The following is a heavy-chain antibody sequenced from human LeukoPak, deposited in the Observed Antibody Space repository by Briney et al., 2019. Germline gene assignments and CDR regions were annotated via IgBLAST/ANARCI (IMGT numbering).Heavy chain of an antibody. D-gene: IGHD1-1*01. CDR3: AKVLLGDWNDDAFDI. J-gene: IGHJ3*02. CDR2: IRGSGET. V-gene: IGHV3-53*01. CDR1: GFSVSNYY. Sequence: PGGSLRLSCAVSGFSVSNYYMNWVRQAPGKGLEWVSLIRGSGETFYADSVKGRFTISRDDSKNTLYLQMNSLRAEDTAVYYCAKVLLGDWNDDAFDIWGQGTMVTVSS.